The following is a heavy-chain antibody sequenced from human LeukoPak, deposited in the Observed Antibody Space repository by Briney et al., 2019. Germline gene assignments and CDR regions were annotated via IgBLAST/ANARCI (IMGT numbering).Heavy chain of an antibody. CDR1: GYTFTSYY. CDR2: INPSGGST. D-gene: IGHD6-19*01. Sequence: ASVKVSCKASGYTFTSYYMHWVRQAPGQGLEWMGIINPSGGSTSYAKKFQGRVTMTRDTATSTVYMELSSLRSEDTAVYYCARGGKRAVAGGYYYMDVWGKGTTVTVSS. CDR3: ARGGKRAVAGGYYYMDV. V-gene: IGHV1-46*01. J-gene: IGHJ6*03.